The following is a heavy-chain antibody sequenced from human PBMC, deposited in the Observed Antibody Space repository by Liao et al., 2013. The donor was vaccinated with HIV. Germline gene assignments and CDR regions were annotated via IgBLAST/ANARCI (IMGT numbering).Heavy chain of an antibody. V-gene: IGHV4-61*02. CDR3: ARKTYYYDSSGYGFDY. CDR1: GGSISSGSYY. D-gene: IGHD3-22*01. J-gene: IGHJ4*02. Sequence: QVQLQESGPGLVKPSQTLSLTCTVSGGSISSGSYYWSWIRQPAGKGLEWIGRIYTSGSTNYNPSLKSRVTISVDTSKNQFSLKLSSVTAADTAVYYCARKTYYYDSSGYGFDYWGQGTLVTVSS. CDR2: IYTSGST.